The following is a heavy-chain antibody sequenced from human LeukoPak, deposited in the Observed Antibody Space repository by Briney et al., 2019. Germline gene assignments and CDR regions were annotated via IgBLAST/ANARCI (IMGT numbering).Heavy chain of an antibody. CDR3: ARDSTTRGGANSDY. CDR2: ISYDGSNK. V-gene: IGHV3-30*04. D-gene: IGHD4/OR15-4a*01. J-gene: IGHJ4*02. CDR1: GFTFSSYA. Sequence: GRSLRLSCAASGFTFSSYAMHWVRQAPGKGLEWVAVISYDGSNKYYADSVKGRFTISRDNSKNTLYLQMNSLRAEDTAVYYCARDSTTRGGANSDYWGQGTLVTVSS.